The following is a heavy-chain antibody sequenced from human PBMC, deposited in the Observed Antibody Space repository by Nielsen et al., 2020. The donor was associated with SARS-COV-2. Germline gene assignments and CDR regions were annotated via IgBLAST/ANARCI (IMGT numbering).Heavy chain of an antibody. D-gene: IGHD3-16*02. Sequence: GESLKISCKGSGYSFSSYWISWVRQAPGQSLEWMGWIQVGSGNTKYSPKFQGRVTFTSDTSATTAFMELSSLKSEDTAVYFCVIVTAALAFDPWGQGSLVTVSS. CDR1: GYSFSSYW. J-gene: IGHJ5*02. V-gene: IGHV1-3*01. CDR3: VIVTAALAFDP. CDR2: IQVGSGNT.